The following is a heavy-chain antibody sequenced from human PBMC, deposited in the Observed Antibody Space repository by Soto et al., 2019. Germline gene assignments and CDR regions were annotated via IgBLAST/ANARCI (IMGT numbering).Heavy chain of an antibody. Sequence: QVQLQESGPGLVKPSQTLSLTCTVSGGSISSGGYYWSWIRQHPGKGLEWIGYIYYSGSTYYNPSLKSRVTISVYTSKNQFSLKLSSVTAADTAVYYCAREGQYDILTGYSLDYYGMDVWGQGTTVTVSS. CDR1: GGSISSGGYY. CDR2: IYYSGST. V-gene: IGHV4-31*03. CDR3: AREGQYDILTGYSLDYYGMDV. D-gene: IGHD3-9*01. J-gene: IGHJ6*02.